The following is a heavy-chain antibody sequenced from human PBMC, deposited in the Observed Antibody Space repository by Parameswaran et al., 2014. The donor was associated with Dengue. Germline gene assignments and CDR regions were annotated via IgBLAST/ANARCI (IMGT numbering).Heavy chain of an antibody. V-gene: IGHV4-4*02. J-gene: IGHJ4*02. Sequence: RWIRQPPGKGLEWIGEINGSGTTNYNPSLKSRVTISVDKSKNQFSLKVTSVTAADTAVYYCARVKVTSGWYGKMGNLDYWGQGTLVTVSS. CDR3: ARVKVTSGWYGKMGNLDY. D-gene: IGHD6-19*01. CDR2: INGSGTT.